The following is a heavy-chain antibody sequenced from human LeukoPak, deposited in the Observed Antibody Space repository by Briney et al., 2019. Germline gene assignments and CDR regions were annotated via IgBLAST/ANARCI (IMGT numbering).Heavy chain of an antibody. CDR3: ARDPLRGVISKGY. V-gene: IGHV1-2*02. D-gene: IGHD3-10*01. CDR1: GYTFTGYY. J-gene: IGHJ4*02. CDR2: INPNSGGT. Sequence: ASVKVSCKASGYTFTGYYMHWVRQAPGQVLVWMGWINPNSGGTNYAQKFQGRVTMTRDTSISTAYMELSRLRSDDTAVYYCARDPLRGVISKGYWGQGTLVTVSS.